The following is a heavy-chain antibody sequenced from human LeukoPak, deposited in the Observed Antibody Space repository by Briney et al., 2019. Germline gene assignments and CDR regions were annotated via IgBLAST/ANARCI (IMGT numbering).Heavy chain of an antibody. Sequence: GGSLRLSCAASGFTFSSYSMNWVRQAPGKGLEWVSSISSSSSYIYYADSVKGRFTISRDNAKNSLYLQMNSLRAEDTAVYYCARDQREWIQLWPYYFDYWGQGTLVTVSS. V-gene: IGHV3-21*01. CDR3: ARDQREWIQLWPYYFDY. D-gene: IGHD5-18*01. CDR1: GFTFSSYS. CDR2: ISSSSSYI. J-gene: IGHJ4*02.